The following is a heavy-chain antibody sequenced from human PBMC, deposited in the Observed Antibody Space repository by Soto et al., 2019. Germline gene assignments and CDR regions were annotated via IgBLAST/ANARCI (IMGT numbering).Heavy chain of an antibody. Sequence: SQPLSLTCAISGDSVSSNSAAWNWIRQSPSRGLEWLGRTYYMSKWYNDYAVSVKSRIAINPDTSKNQFSLQLNSVTPEDTAVYYCARDRAYSSTWPTRDYYYGMDVWGQGTTVTVSS. J-gene: IGHJ6*02. V-gene: IGHV6-1*01. CDR1: GDSVSSNSAA. D-gene: IGHD6-13*01. CDR3: ARDRAYSSTWPTRDYYYGMDV. CDR2: TYYMSKWYN.